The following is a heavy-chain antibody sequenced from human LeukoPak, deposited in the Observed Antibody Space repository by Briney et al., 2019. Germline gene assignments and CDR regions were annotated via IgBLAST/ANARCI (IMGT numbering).Heavy chain of an antibody. CDR2: IYSGGST. J-gene: IGHJ4*02. CDR3: AKYDSSGYLGSY. Sequence: GGSLRLSRAASGFTVSSNYMSWVRQAPGKGLEWVSVIYSGGSTYYADSVKGRFTISRDNSKNTLYLQMNSLRAEDTAVYYCAKYDSSGYLGSYWGQGTLVTVSP. D-gene: IGHD3-22*01. V-gene: IGHV3-53*05. CDR1: GFTVSSNY.